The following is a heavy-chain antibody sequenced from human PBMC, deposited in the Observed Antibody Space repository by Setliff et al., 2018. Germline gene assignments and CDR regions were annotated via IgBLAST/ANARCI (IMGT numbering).Heavy chain of an antibody. CDR2: INPKTGGT. CDR1: GYAFTDNY. CDR3: ARRMWELRSDAFDI. J-gene: IGHJ3*02. Sequence: VASVKVSCKTSGYAFTDNYIHWVRQAPGQGLEWMGWINPKTGGTSLAQKFQGWVSMTRDTSITTAYMELSSLRSEDTAVYYCARRMWELRSDAFDIWGQGTMVTVSS. V-gene: IGHV1-2*04. D-gene: IGHD1-26*01.